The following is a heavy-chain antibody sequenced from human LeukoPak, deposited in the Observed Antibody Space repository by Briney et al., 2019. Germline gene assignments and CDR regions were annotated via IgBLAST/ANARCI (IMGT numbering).Heavy chain of an antibody. CDR2: INHSGST. CDR1: GGSFSGYY. V-gene: IGHV4-34*01. CDR3: ARGRRTSYY. J-gene: IGHJ4*02. D-gene: IGHD3-16*01. Sequence: SETLSLTCALYGGSFSGYYWSWIRQPPGKGLEWIGEINHSGSTNYNPSLKSRVTISVDTSKNQFSLKLSSVTAADTAVYYCARGRRTSYYWGQGTLVTVSS.